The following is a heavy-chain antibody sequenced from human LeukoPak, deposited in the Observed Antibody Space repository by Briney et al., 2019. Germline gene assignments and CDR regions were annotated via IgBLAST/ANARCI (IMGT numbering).Heavy chain of an antibody. V-gene: IGHV3-11*04. CDR1: GFTFSDYY. D-gene: IGHD3-3*01. CDR3: ARGEVRWDFWSGFPSMDV. Sequence: GGSLRLSCAASGFTFSDYYMSWIRQAPGKGLEWVSYISSSGSTIYYADSVKGRFTISRDNAKNSLYLQMNSLRAEDTAVYYCARGEVRWDFWSGFPSMDVWGKGTTVTVSS. J-gene: IGHJ6*04. CDR2: ISSSGSTI.